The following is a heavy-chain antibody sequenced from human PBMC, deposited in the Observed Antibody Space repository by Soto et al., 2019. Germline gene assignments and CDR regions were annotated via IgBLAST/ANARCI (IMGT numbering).Heavy chain of an antibody. Sequence: QVQLQESGPGLVKPSQTLSLTCTVSGGSISSGGYYWSWIRQHPGKGLEWIGYIYYSGSTYYNPYLKSRVTISVDTSKNQCTLKLSSVTAADTAVYYCARSSTSANYFDYWGQGTLVTVSS. CDR2: IYYSGST. CDR3: ARSSTSANYFDY. D-gene: IGHD2-2*01. V-gene: IGHV4-31*03. CDR1: GGSISSGGYY. J-gene: IGHJ4*02.